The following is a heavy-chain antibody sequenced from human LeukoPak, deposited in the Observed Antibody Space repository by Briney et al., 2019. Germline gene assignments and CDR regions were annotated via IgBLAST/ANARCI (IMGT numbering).Heavy chain of an antibody. CDR2: TKHDGSER. CDR3: ARGGLYGDYYFDY. V-gene: IGHV3-7*04. J-gene: IGHJ4*02. Sequence: GGSLTLSCPPSGFTFNSYWMTWVRQAPGKGLEGVANTKHDGSERYYVESVKGRFTISRDNVKNSLFLQMDSLRAEDTAVYYCARGGLYGDYYFDYWGQGTLVTVTS. CDR1: GFTFNSYW. D-gene: IGHD2-21*02.